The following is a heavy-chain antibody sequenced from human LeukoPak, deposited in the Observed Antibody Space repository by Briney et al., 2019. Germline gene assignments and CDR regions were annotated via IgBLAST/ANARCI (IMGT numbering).Heavy chain of an antibody. D-gene: IGHD3-10*01. V-gene: IGHV7-4-1*02. CDR1: GYTFTSYY. J-gene: IGHJ6*03. Sequence: ASVKVSCKASGYTFTSYYMHWVRQAPGQGLEWMGWINTNTGNPTYAQGFTGRFVFSLDTSVSTAYLQISSLKAEDTAVYYCARGLWFGELDYYYMDVWGKGTTVTVSS. CDR2: INTNTGNP. CDR3: ARGLWFGELDYYYMDV.